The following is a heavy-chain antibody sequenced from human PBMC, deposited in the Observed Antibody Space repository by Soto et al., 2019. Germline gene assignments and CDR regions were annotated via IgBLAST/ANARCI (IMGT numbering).Heavy chain of an antibody. Sequence: QVQLQQWGAGLLKPSGTLSLTCAVYGGSFSGYYWNWIRQSPGKGLEWIGKINHSGSTNYNPSLKSQVTISVDTSKNQFSLRLSSVTAADTAVYYCARAYDYRDPRDALDTWGQGTMVIVSS. V-gene: IGHV4-34*02. CDR3: ARAYDYRDPRDALDT. J-gene: IGHJ3*02. CDR1: GGSFSGYY. D-gene: IGHD4-17*01. CDR2: INHSGST.